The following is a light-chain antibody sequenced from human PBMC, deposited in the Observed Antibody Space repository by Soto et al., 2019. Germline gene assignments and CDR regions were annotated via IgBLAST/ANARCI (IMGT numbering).Light chain of an antibody. CDR1: SSDIGGYNH. Sequence: QSVLTQPASVSGSPGQSITISCTGTSSDIGGYNHVSWYQQCPGKAPKLMIYEVSSRPSGVSNRFSGSKSANTASLTISGLHSEDEADYYCSSFTSISTLVFGTGTKLTVL. J-gene: IGLJ1*01. CDR3: SSFTSISTLV. V-gene: IGLV2-14*01. CDR2: EVS.